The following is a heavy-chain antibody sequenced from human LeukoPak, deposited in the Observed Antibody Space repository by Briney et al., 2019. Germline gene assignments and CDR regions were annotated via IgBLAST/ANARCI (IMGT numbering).Heavy chain of an antibody. J-gene: IGHJ4*02. D-gene: IGHD5-12*01. CDR2: INPSGGST. Sequence: ASVKVSCKASGYTFTSYYMHWVGQAPGQGGEWMGIINPSGGSTSYAQKFQGRVTMTRDTSTSTVYMELSSLRSEDTAVYYCARDGLPDQWLPGWYYFDYWGQGTLVTVSS. CDR3: ARDGLPDQWLPGWYYFDY. V-gene: IGHV1-46*01. CDR1: GYTFTSYY.